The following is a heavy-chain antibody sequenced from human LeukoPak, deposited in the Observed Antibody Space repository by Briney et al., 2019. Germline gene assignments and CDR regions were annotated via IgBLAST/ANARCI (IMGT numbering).Heavy chain of an antibody. D-gene: IGHD3-22*01. CDR3: ASDRRSDSSGYAFDI. Sequence: GGSLRLSCVASGFTFDDYAMSWVRRAPGKGLEWVSGINWNGDNTVYADSVKGRFTISRDNAKNSLYLQMDSLGAEDTAFYYCASDRRSDSSGYAFDIWGQGTMVTVSS. J-gene: IGHJ3*02. V-gene: IGHV3-20*04. CDR2: INWNGDNT. CDR1: GFTFDDYA.